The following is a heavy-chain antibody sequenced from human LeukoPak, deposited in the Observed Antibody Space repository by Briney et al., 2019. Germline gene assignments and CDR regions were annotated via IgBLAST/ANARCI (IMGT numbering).Heavy chain of an antibody. V-gene: IGHV3-21*01. CDR3: ARGLRYSTEDAFDI. Sequence: GGSLRLSCAASGFTFSSYSMNWVRQAPGKGLEWVSSISSSSSYIYYADSVKGRFTISRDNAKNSLYLQMNSLRAEDTAVYYCARGLRYSTEDAFDIWGQGTMVTVSS. D-gene: IGHD4-17*01. CDR2: ISSSSSYI. CDR1: GFTFSSYS. J-gene: IGHJ3*02.